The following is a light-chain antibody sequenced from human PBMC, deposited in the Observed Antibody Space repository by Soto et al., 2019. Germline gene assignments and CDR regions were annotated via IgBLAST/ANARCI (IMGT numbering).Light chain of an antibody. V-gene: IGKV3-15*01. J-gene: IGKJ1*01. Sequence: IVMTQSPATLSLSQGERATLSCRASQSVTSSHLAWYQQTPGQAPRLLIFGASSRATGIPARFSGSGSGTEFTLTISSLQSEDFAVYYCQQYNDWPRTFGQGTKVDNK. CDR3: QQYNDWPRT. CDR1: QSVTSSH. CDR2: GAS.